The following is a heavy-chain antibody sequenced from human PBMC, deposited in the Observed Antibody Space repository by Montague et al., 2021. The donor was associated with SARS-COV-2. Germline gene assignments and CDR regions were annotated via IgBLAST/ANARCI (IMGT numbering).Heavy chain of an antibody. D-gene: IGHD2-8*01. J-gene: IGHJ4*02. CDR1: GGSFSGYY. CDR3: ARANGYYFDY. V-gene: IGHV4-34*01. Sequence: SETLSLTCAVYGGSFSGYYWSWIRQPPGKGLEWIGEINHSGSTNXNPSLKSRVTISVDTSKNQFPLKLSSVTAADTAVYYCARANGYYFDYWGQGTLVTVSS. CDR2: INHSGST.